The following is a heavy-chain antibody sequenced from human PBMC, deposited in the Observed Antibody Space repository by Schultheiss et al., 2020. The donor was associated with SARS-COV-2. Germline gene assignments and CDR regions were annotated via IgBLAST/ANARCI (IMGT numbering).Heavy chain of an antibody. D-gene: IGHD3-10*01. Sequence: SETLSLTCTVSGGSVSSGSYYWSWIRQPPGKGLEWIGYIYYSESTNYNPSLKSRVTISVDTSKNQFSLKLSSVTAADTAVYYCARGVHYGSGSWAYYYYGMDVWGQGTTVTVSS. V-gene: IGHV4-61*01. J-gene: IGHJ6*02. CDR1: GGSVSSGSYY. CDR3: ARGVHYGSGSWAYYYYGMDV. CDR2: IYYSEST.